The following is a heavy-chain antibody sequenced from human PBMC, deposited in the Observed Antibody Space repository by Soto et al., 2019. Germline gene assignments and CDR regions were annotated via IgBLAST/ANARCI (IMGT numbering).Heavy chain of an antibody. CDR3: ARVLNGQWYFDY. V-gene: IGHV3-74*01. CDR2: VNTDESRT. D-gene: IGHD6-19*01. CDR1: GLTFGSYW. Sequence: GGSLRLSYGASGLTFGSYWVHWVRQAPGKGLVWVSRVNTDESRTSYADSVQGRFTISRDNAKNTLYLQMNSLRAEDTAVYHCARVLNGQWYFDYWGQGTLVTVSS. J-gene: IGHJ4*02.